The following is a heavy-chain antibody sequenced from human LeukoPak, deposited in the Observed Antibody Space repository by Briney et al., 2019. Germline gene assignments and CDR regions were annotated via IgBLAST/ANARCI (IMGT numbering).Heavy chain of an antibody. CDR2: ISSSGSRT. CDR3: AKDARWSLDY. V-gene: IGHV3-23*01. J-gene: IGHJ4*02. CDR1: GFTFSNYA. D-gene: IGHD2-15*01. Sequence: GGSLRLSCAASGFTFSNYAMSWVRQAPGKGLEWVSVISSSGSRTYYADSVKGRFTISRDNSKNTLYLQMNSLRAEDTAVYYCAKDARWSLDYWGQGTLVTVSS.